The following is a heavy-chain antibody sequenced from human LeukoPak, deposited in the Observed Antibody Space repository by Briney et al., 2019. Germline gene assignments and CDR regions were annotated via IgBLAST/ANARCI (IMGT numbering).Heavy chain of an antibody. Sequence: SETLSLTCAVYGGSFSGYYWSWIRQPPGKGLEWIGEINHSGSTNYNPSLKSRVTISVDTSKNQSSLKLSSVTAADTAVYYCASLVVVPAALTDYWGQGALVTVSS. V-gene: IGHV4-34*01. CDR1: GGSFSGYY. CDR2: INHSGST. D-gene: IGHD2-2*01. CDR3: ASLVVVPAALTDY. J-gene: IGHJ4*02.